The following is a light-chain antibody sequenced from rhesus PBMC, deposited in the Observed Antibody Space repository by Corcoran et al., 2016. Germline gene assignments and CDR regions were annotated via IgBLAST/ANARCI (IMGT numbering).Light chain of an antibody. CDR2: YSD. V-gene: IGLV1S4*01. Sequence: QSVLTQPPSASGAPGQSVTISCSGNSSNIGGNSVYWYQQLPETAPKLLIYYSDQRPSGVPDRFSGSKSGTSASLAITGLRSQDETDYYCASWDDSLSSYIFGAGTRLTVL. CDR1: SSNIGGNS. CDR3: ASWDDSLSSYI. J-gene: IGLJ1*01.